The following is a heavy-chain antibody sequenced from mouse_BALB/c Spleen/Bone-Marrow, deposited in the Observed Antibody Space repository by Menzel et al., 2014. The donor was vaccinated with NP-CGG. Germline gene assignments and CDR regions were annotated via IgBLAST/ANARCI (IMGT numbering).Heavy chain of an antibody. V-gene: IGHV2-6-4*01. D-gene: IGHD1-1*01. CDR2: IWGSGNT. CDR1: GFSLSRYS. J-gene: IGHJ4*01. Sequence: VMLVESGPGLVAPSQSLSITCTVSGFSLSRYSVHWVRQSPGKGLEWLGMIWGSGNTDYNSALKSRLSISQDNSKSQIFLKMNSLQTDDTAMYFCAGRELHGMDYWGQGTSVTVSS. CDR3: AGRELHGMDY.